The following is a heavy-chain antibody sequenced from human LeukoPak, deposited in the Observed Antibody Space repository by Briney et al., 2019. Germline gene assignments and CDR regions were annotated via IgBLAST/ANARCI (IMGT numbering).Heavy chain of an antibody. CDR3: ASQTGTRHVAGWFDP. V-gene: IGHV3-66*03. CDR1: GFTVSSNS. CDR2: IYSDNT. Sequence: PGGSLRLSCTVSGFTVSSNSMSWVRQAPGKGLEWVSFIYSDNTHYSDSVKGRFTISRDNSKNTLYLQMNSLRAEDTAVYYCASQTGTRHVAGWFDPWGQGTLVTVSS. D-gene: IGHD1-7*01. J-gene: IGHJ5*02.